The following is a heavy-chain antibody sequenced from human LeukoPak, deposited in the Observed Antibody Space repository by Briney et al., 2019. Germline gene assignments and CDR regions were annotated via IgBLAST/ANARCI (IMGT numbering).Heavy chain of an antibody. V-gene: IGHV1-46*01. CDR1: GYTFTSNY. D-gene: IGHD3-3*01. Sequence: GASVKVSCKASGYTFTSNYIHWVRQAPGQGLEWMGMIYPRDGSTSYAQKFQGRVTVTRDTSTSTVHMELSGLRSEDTAVYYCAREYYDFWSGYYPNHNWFDPWGQGTLVTVSS. J-gene: IGHJ5*02. CDR2: IYPRDGST. CDR3: AREYYDFWSGYYPNHNWFDP.